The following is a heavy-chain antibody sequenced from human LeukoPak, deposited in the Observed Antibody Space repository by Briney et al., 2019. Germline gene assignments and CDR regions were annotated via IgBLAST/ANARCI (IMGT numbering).Heavy chain of an antibody. J-gene: IGHJ3*02. V-gene: IGHV3-30*18. CDR2: ISYDGSNK. CDR1: GFTFSSYG. CDR3: AKDLRSTVPTPRGAFDI. Sequence: GGSLRLSCAASGFTFSSYGMHWVRQAPGKGLEWVAVISYDGSNKYYADSVKGRFTTSRDNSKNTLYLQMNSLRAEDTAVYYCAKDLRSTVPTPRGAFDIWGQGTMVTVSS. D-gene: IGHD4-23*01.